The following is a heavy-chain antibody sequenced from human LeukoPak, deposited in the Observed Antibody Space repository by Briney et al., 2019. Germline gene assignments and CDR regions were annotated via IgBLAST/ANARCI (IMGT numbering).Heavy chain of an antibody. Sequence: ASVKVSCKASGYTFTSYDINWVRQATGQGLEWMGWRNPNSGNTGCAQKFQGRVTMTRNTSISTAYMELSSLRSEDTAVYYCATQDVDPTMGTGGYSDAFDVWGQGTLVTVSS. J-gene: IGHJ3*01. CDR1: GYTFTSYD. D-gene: IGHD5-18*01. CDR3: ATQDVDPTMGTGGYSDAFDV. CDR2: RNPNSGNT. V-gene: IGHV1-8*01.